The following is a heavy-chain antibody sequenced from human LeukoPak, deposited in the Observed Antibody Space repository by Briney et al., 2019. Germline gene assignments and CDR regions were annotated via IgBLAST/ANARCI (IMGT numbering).Heavy chain of an antibody. CDR3: ARWGRTYNILTGYSY. V-gene: IGHV3-69-1*01. CDR2: ISSSSYI. J-gene: IGHJ4*02. CDR1: GFTFSNAW. Sequence: GGSLRLSCAASGFTFSNAWMSWVRQAPGKGLEWVSSISSSSYIYSADSVKGRFTISRDNAKNSLYLHMNSLRSEDTAVYYCARWGRTYNILTGYSYWGQGTLVTVSS. D-gene: IGHD3-9*01.